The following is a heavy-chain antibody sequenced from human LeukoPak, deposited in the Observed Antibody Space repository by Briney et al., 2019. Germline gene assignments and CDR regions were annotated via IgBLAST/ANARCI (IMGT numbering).Heavy chain of an antibody. CDR3: ARDLGDGYNMIDS. D-gene: IGHD5-12*01. V-gene: IGHV3-30-3*01. CDR2: ISHDGSNK. Sequence: GGSLRLSCAASGFTFSIYAMHWVRQAPGKGLECMAVISHDGSNKYYADSAKGRFTISRDNSKNTLCLQMNSLRPEDTAVYYCARDLGDGYNMIDSWGQGTLVTVSS. J-gene: IGHJ4*02. CDR1: GFTFSIYA.